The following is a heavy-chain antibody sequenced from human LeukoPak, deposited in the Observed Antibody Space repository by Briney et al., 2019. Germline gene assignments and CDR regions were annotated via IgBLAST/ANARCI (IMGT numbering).Heavy chain of an antibody. Sequence: GASVKVSCKASGYTFTGYYMHWVRQAPGQGLEWMGWINPNSGGTNYAQKFQGRVTMTRDTSISTAYMELSRLRSDDTAVYYCAREEGNSWYGLGYYYYYMDVWGKGTTVTVSS. CDR2: INPNSGGT. CDR3: AREEGNSWYGLGYYYYYMDV. CDR1: GYTFTGYY. V-gene: IGHV1-2*02. D-gene: IGHD6-13*01. J-gene: IGHJ6*03.